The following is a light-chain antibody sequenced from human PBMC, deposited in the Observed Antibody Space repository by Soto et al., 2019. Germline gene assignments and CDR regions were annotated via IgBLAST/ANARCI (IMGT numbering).Light chain of an antibody. CDR3: QQYQSNRIT. V-gene: IGKV4-1*01. CDR2: WAS. Sequence: DIVMTQSPDSLAVSLGERATINCKSRQSVLNSSNNKNSLAWYQQKPGQPPKLLIYWASTRESGVPDRFSGSGSGTDFTLTICSLQAEDVAVYYCQQYQSNRITFGQGTRLEIK. J-gene: IGKJ5*01. CDR1: QSVLNSSNNKNS.